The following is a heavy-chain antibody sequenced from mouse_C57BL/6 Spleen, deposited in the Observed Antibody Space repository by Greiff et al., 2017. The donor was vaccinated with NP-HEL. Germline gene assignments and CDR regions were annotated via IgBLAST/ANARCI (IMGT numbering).Heavy chain of an antibody. D-gene: IGHD3-2*02. J-gene: IGHJ2*01. Sequence: VQLQQSGPELVKPGASVKISCKASGYAFSSYCMNWVKQRPGQGLEWIGRIYPGDGDTNYNGKFKGKATLTADKSSSTAYMQLSSPTSDDSAVYFCARSGVSYFDGWGKCTTLTVDS. V-gene: IGHV1-82*01. CDR2: IYPGDGDT. CDR1: GYAFSSYC. CDR3: ARSGVSYFDG.